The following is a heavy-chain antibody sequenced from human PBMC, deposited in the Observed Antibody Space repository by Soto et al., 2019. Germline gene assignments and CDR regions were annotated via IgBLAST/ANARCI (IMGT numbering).Heavy chain of an antibody. CDR3: VRPRPSGENYGMDV. D-gene: IGHD3-16*01. V-gene: IGHV3-53*01. Sequence: EVQLVESGGGLIQPGGSLRLSCVASGLTVSHNYMAWVRQAPEMGLEWVSILYTKGTTYYADSVKGRFTISRDSSKNTLFLQMDSLRAEDTAVYYCVRPRPSGENYGMDVWGQGTTVTVSS. J-gene: IGHJ6*02. CDR1: GLTVSHNY. CDR2: LYTKGTT.